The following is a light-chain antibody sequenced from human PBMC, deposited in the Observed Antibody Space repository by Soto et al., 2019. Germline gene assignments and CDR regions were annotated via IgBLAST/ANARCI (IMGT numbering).Light chain of an antibody. J-gene: IGLJ1*01. CDR3: SSYTTSTSYV. CDR1: SSDVGGYNY. Sequence: QSALTQPASVSGXXXXSITXXXTXTSSDVGGYNYVSWYQQHPGKAPKLMIYDVSNRPSGVSNRFSGSKSGNTASLTISGLQAEDEADYYCSSYTTSTSYVFGTGTKLTVL. CDR2: DVS. V-gene: IGLV2-14*01.